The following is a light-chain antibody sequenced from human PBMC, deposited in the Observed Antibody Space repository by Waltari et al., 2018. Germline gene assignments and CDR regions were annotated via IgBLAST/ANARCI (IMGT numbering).Light chain of an antibody. CDR1: QDIASA. CDR3: QQYNSYPLT. CDR2: DAS. V-gene: IGKV1-13*02. Sequence: AIQLTQSPSSLSASVGHRITITCQASQDIASALAWYVQKPGKAHQLLVYDASTLESGVPSRFSGSGSGTDFTLTISSLQPEDFATYYCQQYNSYPLTFGGGTKVEIK. J-gene: IGKJ4*01.